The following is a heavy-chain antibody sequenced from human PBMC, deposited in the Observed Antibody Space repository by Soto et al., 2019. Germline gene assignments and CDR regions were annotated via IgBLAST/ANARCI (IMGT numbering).Heavy chain of an antibody. CDR3: ARTRDWKKVDY. CDR2: IYPGDSDT. J-gene: IGHJ4*02. D-gene: IGHD1-1*01. Sequence: GESLKISCKGSGYSSATYWVGWVRQMPGKVLDLMGIIYPGDSDTGXXPSFQGQXXISAYECISTXYLQWXTPKASDTATYYCARTRDWKKVDYWRQGTLVTSP. CDR1: GYSSATYW. V-gene: IGHV5-51*01.